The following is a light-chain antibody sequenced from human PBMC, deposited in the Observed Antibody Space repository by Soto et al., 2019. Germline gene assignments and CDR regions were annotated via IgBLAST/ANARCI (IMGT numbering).Light chain of an antibody. CDR2: DFS. Sequence: SALTQPVSLSGSPGQSXTISCTGTSSDVGGYNYVSWYQHHPGKAPKLMIYDFSNRPSGVSNRFSGSKSGNTASLTISGLQPEDEADYYCSSYTTSNTRQIVFGTGTKVTXL. J-gene: IGLJ1*01. V-gene: IGLV2-14*03. CDR1: SSDVGGYNY. CDR3: SSYTTSNTRQIV.